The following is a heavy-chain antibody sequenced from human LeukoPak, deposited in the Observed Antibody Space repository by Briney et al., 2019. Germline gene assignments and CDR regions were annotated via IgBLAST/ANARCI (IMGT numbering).Heavy chain of an antibody. CDR1: GGSFSGYY. D-gene: IGHD3-22*01. V-gene: IGHV4-34*01. CDR2: INYSGIT. J-gene: IGHJ4*02. CDR3: ARGPSERYYESSGYYYFDY. Sequence: SETLSLTCAVYGGSFSGYYWTWIRQPPGKGLEWIGEINYSGITNYNPSLKSRVTISVDTSKNQFSLKLSSVTAADTAVYYCARGPSERYYESSGYYYFDYWGQGTLVTVSS.